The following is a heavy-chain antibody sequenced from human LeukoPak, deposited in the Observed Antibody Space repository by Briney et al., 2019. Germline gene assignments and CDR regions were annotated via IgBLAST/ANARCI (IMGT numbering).Heavy chain of an antibody. CDR2: INPNSGGT. J-gene: IGHJ4*02. CDR1: GYTFTGYY. CDR3: ARAYSGSYPYHDY. V-gene: IGHV1-2*02. D-gene: IGHD1-26*01. Sequence: ASVKVSCKASGYTFTGYYMHWVRQAPGQGLEWMGWINPNSGGTNYAQKFQGRVTMTRDTSISTAYMELSRLRSDDTAVYYCARAYSGSYPYHDYWGQGTLVTVSS.